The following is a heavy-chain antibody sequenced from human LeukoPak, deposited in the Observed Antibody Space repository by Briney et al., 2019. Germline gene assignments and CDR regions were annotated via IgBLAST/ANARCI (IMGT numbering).Heavy chain of an antibody. CDR3: ARLYSSSSGWFDP. J-gene: IGHJ5*02. Sequence: SETLSLTCTVSGGSISSYYWSWIRQPPGKGLEWIGYIYTSGSTNYNPSLKSRVTISVDTSKNQFSLKLSSATAADTAVYYCARLYSSSSGWFDPWGQGTLVTVSS. CDR2: IYTSGST. CDR1: GGSISSYY. D-gene: IGHD6-6*01. V-gene: IGHV4-4*09.